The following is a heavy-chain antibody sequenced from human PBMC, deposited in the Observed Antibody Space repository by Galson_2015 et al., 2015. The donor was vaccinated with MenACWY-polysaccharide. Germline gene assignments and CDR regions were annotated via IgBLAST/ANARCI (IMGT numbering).Heavy chain of an antibody. D-gene: IGHD6-19*01. CDR2: TYYRSKWYK. V-gene: IGHV6-1*01. J-gene: IGHJ4*02. CDR1: GDSVSSNNAA. Sequence: CAISGDSVSSNNAAWNWIRQSPSRGLEWLGRTYYRSKWYKYYAASVKSRITINVDTSKNQFSLQLTSVTPEDTAMYYCASQGIAVAGVIDYWGQGSLVTVSS. CDR3: ASQGIAVAGVIDY.